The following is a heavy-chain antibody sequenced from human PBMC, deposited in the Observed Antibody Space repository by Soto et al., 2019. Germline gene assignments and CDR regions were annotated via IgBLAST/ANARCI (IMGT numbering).Heavy chain of an antibody. D-gene: IGHD5-18*01. CDR2: ISAYNGNT. Sequence: ASVKVSCKASGYTFTSYGISWVRQAPGQGLEWMGWISAYNGNTNYAQKLQGRVTMTTDTSTSTAYMELSSLRSEDTAVYYCAREWPVYGDRAMGNLFDDWGQGTPVTVSS. J-gene: IGHJ4*02. CDR1: GYTFTSYG. CDR3: AREWPVYGDRAMGNLFDD. V-gene: IGHV1-18*01.